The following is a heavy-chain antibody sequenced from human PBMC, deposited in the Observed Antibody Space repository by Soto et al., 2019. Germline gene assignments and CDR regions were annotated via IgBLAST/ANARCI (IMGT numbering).Heavy chain of an antibody. CDR2: INHSGST. CDR1: GGSFSGYY. D-gene: IGHD5-12*01. V-gene: IGHV4-34*01. Sequence: SETLSLTYAVYGGSFSGYYWSWIRQPPGKGLEWIGEINHSGSTNYNPSLKSRVTISVDTSKNQFSLKLSSVTAADTAVYYCARGVRYSGYGTFSYWGQGTLVTVSS. J-gene: IGHJ4*02. CDR3: ARGVRYSGYGTFSY.